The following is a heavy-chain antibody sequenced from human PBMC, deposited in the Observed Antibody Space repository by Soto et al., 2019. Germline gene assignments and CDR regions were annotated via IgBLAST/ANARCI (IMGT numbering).Heavy chain of an antibody. J-gene: IGHJ4*02. CDR2: ISWNSGSI. CDR1: GFTFDDYA. CDR3: AKGRTHYDSSGYFGY. V-gene: IGHV3-9*01. Sequence: DVQLVESGGGLVQPGRSLRLSCAASGFTFDDYAMHWVRQAPGKGLEWVSGISWNSGSIGYADSVKGRFTISRDNAKNSLYLQMNSLRAEDTALYYCAKGRTHYDSSGYFGYWGQGTLVTVSS. D-gene: IGHD3-22*01.